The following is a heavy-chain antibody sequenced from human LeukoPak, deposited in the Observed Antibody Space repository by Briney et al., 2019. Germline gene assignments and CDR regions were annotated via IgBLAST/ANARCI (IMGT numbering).Heavy chain of an antibody. J-gene: IGHJ5*02. V-gene: IGHV4-39*01. Sequence: SETLSLTCAVSGGSISSSSYYWGWIRQPPGKGLEWIGNIYYTGSTYYNPSLKSRVIISVDTSKNQFSLNLSSVTAADTAAYYCARLDFWSGHKFDPWGQGTLVTVSS. CDR1: GGSISSSSYY. CDR2: IYYTGST. D-gene: IGHD3-3*01. CDR3: ARLDFWSGHKFDP.